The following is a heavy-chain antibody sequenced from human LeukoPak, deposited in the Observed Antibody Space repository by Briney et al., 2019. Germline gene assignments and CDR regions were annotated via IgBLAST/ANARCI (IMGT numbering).Heavy chain of an antibody. CDR1: GFTFSRYA. Sequence: GGSLRLSCAASGFTFSRYAMSWVRQAPGKGLEWVSVISGSGGSTYYADSVKGRFTISRDNSKNTLYLQMNSLRTEDTAVYYCAKDYLDIVVVPAALDAFDIWGQGTMVTVSS. V-gene: IGHV3-23*01. CDR2: ISGSGGST. CDR3: AKDYLDIVVVPAALDAFDI. D-gene: IGHD2-2*03. J-gene: IGHJ3*02.